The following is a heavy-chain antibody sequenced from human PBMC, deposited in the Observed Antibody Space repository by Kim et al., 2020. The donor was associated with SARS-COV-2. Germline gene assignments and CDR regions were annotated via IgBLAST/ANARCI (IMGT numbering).Heavy chain of an antibody. Sequence: SETLSLTCTVSGGSISSYYWSWIRQPAGKGLEWIGRIYTSGSTNYNPSLKSRVTMSVDTSKNQFSLKLSSVTAADTAVYYCASSPGAARPFRYYYYYMDVWGKGTTVTVSS. CDR1: GGSISSYY. D-gene: IGHD6-6*01. CDR3: ASSPGAARPFRYYYYYMDV. V-gene: IGHV4-4*07. J-gene: IGHJ6*03. CDR2: IYTSGST.